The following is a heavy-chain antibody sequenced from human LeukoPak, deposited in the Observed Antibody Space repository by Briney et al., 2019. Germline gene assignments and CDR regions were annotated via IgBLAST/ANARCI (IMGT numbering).Heavy chain of an antibody. CDR2: IIPILGIA. D-gene: IGHD5-12*01. CDR1: GGPFSSYA. Sequence: ASVKVSCQASGGPFSSYAISWVRPAPGQGLEWMGRIIPILGIANYAQKFQGRVTITADKSTSTAYMELSSLRSEDTAVDYCAVNKLRVATTFDYWGQGTLVTVSS. CDR3: AVNKLRVATTFDY. V-gene: IGHV1-69*04. J-gene: IGHJ4*02.